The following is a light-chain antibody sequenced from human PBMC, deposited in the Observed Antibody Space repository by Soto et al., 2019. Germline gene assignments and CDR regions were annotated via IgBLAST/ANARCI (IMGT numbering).Light chain of an antibody. CDR3: QQSFRRWT. V-gene: IGKV1-39*01. CDR2: GAS. CDR1: QSISRK. J-gene: IGKJ1*01. Sequence: DIQMTQSPSSLPASVGDRITITCRASQSISRKFNWYQQRPGKAPKLLIYGASSLQSGVPSRFSGSGSGTGFTLTISSRQPEDFATYYCQQSFRRWTFGQGTNV.